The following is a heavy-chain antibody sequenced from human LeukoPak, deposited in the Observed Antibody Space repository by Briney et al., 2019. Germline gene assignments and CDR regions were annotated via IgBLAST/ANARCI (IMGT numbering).Heavy chain of an antibody. V-gene: IGHV4-59*01. CDR3: ARVDGYSSSWYVDY. J-gene: IGHJ4*02. Sequence: SETLSLTCTVSGGSIGSYYWSWIRQPPGKGLEWIGYIYYSGSTNYNPSLKSRVTISVDTSKNQFSLKLSSVTAADTAVYYCARVDGYSSSWYVDYWGQGTLVTVSS. CDR1: GGSIGSYY. CDR2: IYYSGST. D-gene: IGHD6-13*01.